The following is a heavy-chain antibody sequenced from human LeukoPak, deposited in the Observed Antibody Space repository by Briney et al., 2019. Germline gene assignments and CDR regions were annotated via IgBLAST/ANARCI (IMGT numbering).Heavy chain of an antibody. CDR3: ARVDCSSTSCYSGSDYYYYYMDV. D-gene: IGHD2-2*02. V-gene: IGHV1-18*01. Sequence: ASVKVSCKASGYTFTSYGISWVRQAPGQGLEWMGWISAYNGNTNYAQKLQGRVTMTTDTSTSTAYMELRSLRSDDTAVYYCARVDCSSTSCYSGSDYYYYYMDVWGKGTTVTVSS. CDR1: GYTFTSYG. J-gene: IGHJ6*03. CDR2: ISAYNGNT.